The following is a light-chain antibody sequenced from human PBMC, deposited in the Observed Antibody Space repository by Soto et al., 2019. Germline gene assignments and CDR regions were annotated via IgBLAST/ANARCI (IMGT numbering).Light chain of an antibody. J-gene: IGKJ4*01. CDR1: QSVSNY. Sequence: EIVMTQSPATLPVSPGERATLSCRASQSVSNYLAWYQQKPGQAPRLLIYGASTRATGIPARFSGGGSETEFTLTISSLRSEDFAVYYCQQYHNWPPLTFGGGTKVEIK. CDR3: QQYHNWPPLT. CDR2: GAS. V-gene: IGKV3-15*01.